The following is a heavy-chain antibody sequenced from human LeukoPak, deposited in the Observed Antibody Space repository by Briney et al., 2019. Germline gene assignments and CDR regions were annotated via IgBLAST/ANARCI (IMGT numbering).Heavy chain of an antibody. Sequence: SVTLSLTCTVSGGSISSYYWSWIRQPAGKGLEWIGHIYSSGSTNYNPSLKSRVTMSVDTSKNQFSLNLRSVTAADTAVYYCAGVDTDVWYFDYWGQGTLVTVSS. CDR3: AGVDTDVWYFDY. D-gene: IGHD5-18*01. V-gene: IGHV4-4*07. CDR2: IYSSGST. J-gene: IGHJ4*02. CDR1: GGSISSYY.